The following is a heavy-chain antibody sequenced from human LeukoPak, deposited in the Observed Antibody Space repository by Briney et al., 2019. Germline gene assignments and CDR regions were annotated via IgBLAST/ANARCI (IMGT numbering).Heavy chain of an antibody. CDR2: INHSGST. Sequence: SETLSLTCAVYGGSFSGYYWSWIRQPPGKGLEWIGEINHSGSTNYNPSLKSRVTISVDTSKNQFSPKLSSVTAADTAVYYCARLRLGLDPWGQGTLVTVSS. CDR1: GGSFSGYY. V-gene: IGHV4-34*01. J-gene: IGHJ5*02. D-gene: IGHD3-16*01. CDR3: ARLRLGLDP.